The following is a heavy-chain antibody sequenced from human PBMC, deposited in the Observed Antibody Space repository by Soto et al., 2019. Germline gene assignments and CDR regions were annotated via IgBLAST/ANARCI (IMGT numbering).Heavy chain of an antibody. CDR2: IYWYDDK. CDR3: AHRSFANDAFDV. CDR1: GFSLSTSGVG. D-gene: IGHD3-3*01. J-gene: IGHJ3*01. V-gene: IGHV2-5*01. Sequence: QITLKESGPPLVTPTQTLTLTCTFSGFSLSTSGVGVGWIRQPPGKALEWLALIYWYDDKHYSPSLKSRLTITKDTSKNQVVLTMNNMDPVDTATYYCAHRSFANDAFDVWGQGTMVTVSS.